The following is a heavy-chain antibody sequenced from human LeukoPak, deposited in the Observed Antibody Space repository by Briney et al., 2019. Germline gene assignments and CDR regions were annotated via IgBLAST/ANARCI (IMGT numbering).Heavy chain of an antibody. V-gene: IGHV4-39*01. CDR3: ARREMSAAAGLYFDY. J-gene: IGHJ4*02. D-gene: IGHD6-13*01. CDR2: IYYSGST. CDR1: GGSISSSSYY. Sequence: SETLSLTCTVSGGSISSSSYYWGWIRQPPGKGLEWIGSIYYSGSTYYNPSLKSRVTISVDTSKNQFSLKLSSVTAADTAVYYCARREMSAAAGLYFDYWGQGTLVTVSS.